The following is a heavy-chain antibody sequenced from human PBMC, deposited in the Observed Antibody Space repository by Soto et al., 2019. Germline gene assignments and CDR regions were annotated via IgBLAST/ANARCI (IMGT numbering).Heavy chain of an antibody. CDR2: IDPSDSYT. CDR3: ASPADIVVTIITYYYYGMDV. J-gene: IGHJ6*02. D-gene: IGHD5-12*01. Sequence: PGESLKISCKGSGYSFTSYWISWVRQMPGKGLEWMGRIDPSDSYTNYSPSFQGHVTISAHNPNSSAYLQLNSPKASDSAMYYRASPADIVVTIITYYYYGMDVWGQGTPVTVSS. CDR1: GYSFTSYW. V-gene: IGHV5-10-1*01.